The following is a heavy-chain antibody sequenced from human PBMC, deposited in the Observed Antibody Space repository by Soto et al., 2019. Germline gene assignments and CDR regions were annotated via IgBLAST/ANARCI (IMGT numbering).Heavy chain of an antibody. CDR2: IIPIFGTA. Sequence: SVKVSCKASGGTFSSYAISWVLQAPGQGLEWMGGIIPIFGTANYAQRFQGRVTITADESTSTAYMELSSLRSEDTAVYYCARQYYYDSSGYYSSDAFDIWGQGTMVTVSS. CDR3: ARQYYYDSSGYYSSDAFDI. CDR1: GGTFSSYA. V-gene: IGHV1-69*13. D-gene: IGHD3-22*01. J-gene: IGHJ3*02.